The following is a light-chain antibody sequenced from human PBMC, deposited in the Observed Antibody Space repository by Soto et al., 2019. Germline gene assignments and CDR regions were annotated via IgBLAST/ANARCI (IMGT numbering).Light chain of an antibody. V-gene: IGKV1-5*03. CDR2: KAS. CDR3: QQYNSYPLT. J-gene: IGKJ1*01. CDR1: QSISSW. Sequence: DIQMTQSPSTLSAYVGDRVTITCRASQSISSWLAWYQQKPGKAPKLLIYKASSLESGVPSTFSGSGSGTEFTLIVSSLQPDDSATYYCQQYNSYPLTFGQGTKVEI.